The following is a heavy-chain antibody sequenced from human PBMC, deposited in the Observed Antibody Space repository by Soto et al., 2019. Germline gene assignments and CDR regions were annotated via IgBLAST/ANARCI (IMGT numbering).Heavy chain of an antibody. CDR1: GFTLNNYW. D-gene: IGHD2-15*01. V-gene: IGHV3-74*01. CDR3: ARAPDCGGGGCYSGHRYYGMDV. J-gene: IGHJ6*02. Sequence: EVQLVESGGGLVQPGGSLRVSCEASGFTLNNYWVHWVRQPPGKGLVWVSRITPEGSWTNYADSVKGRFTVSRDNARNTLYLQMNSLRDEDTAVYYCARAPDCGGGGCYSGHRYYGMDVWGQGATVTVSS. CDR2: ITPEGSWT.